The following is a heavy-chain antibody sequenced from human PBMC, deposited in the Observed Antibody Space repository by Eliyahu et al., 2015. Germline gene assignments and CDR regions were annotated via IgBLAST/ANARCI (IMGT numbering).Heavy chain of an antibody. CDR2: ISESGDST. CDR1: GFTFSSYA. D-gene: IGHD6-13*01. V-gene: IGHV3-23*01. Sequence: EVQLLESGGGLVQRGGSLRLSCAASGFTFSSYARSWVRQAPGKGLEWVSGISESGDSTHYADSVKGRFTISRDNSKNTLYLQMNSLRAEDTAIYYCAKPMYSSTWYLAPGLDPWGQGTLVTVSS. J-gene: IGHJ5*02. CDR3: AKPMYSSTWYLAPGLDP.